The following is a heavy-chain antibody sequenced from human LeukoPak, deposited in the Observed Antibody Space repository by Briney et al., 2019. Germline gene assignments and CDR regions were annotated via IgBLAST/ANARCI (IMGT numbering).Heavy chain of an antibody. CDR3: ATAPIVVVPAATPPRLFDY. J-gene: IGHJ4*02. D-gene: IGHD2-2*01. CDR1: GYTLTELS. V-gene: IGHV1-24*01. CDR2: FDPEDGET. Sequence: ASVKVSCKVSGYTLTELSMHWVRQAPGKGLEWMGGFDPEDGETIYAQKFQGRVTMTEDTSTDTAYMELSSLRSEDTAVYYCATAPIVVVPAATPPRLFDYWGQGTLVTVSS.